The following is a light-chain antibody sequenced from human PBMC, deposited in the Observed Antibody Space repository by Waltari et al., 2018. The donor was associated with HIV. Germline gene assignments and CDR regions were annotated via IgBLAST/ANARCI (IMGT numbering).Light chain of an antibody. Sequence: QSALTQPASVSGSPGQSITISCTGSSSDVGAYNYVSWYQQHPGKAPKLVIYDVSNRPSGVSNRSSGSKSGNTAALTISGLQTEDEADYYCNSYSTTYTPCVFGTGTRVTVL. CDR2: DVS. V-gene: IGLV2-14*01. J-gene: IGLJ1*01. CDR1: SSDVGAYNY. CDR3: NSYSTTYTPCV.